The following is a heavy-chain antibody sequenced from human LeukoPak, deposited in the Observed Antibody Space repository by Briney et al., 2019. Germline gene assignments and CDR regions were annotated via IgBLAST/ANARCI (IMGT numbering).Heavy chain of an antibody. V-gene: IGHV4-4*07. CDR1: GDSITYFY. Sequence: PSETLSLTCSVSGDSITYFYWSWIRQAAGKGLEWIGRFSSSGSTDYNTSLKSRVTMSVDTSKNQLSLKVISVTAADTAVYYCAKSDYYGASDYWGQGTLVTVSS. J-gene: IGHJ4*02. D-gene: IGHD3-10*01. CDR2: FSSSGST. CDR3: AKSDYYGASDY.